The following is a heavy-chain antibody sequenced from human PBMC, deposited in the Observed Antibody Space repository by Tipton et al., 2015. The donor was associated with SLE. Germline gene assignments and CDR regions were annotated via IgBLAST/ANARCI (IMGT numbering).Heavy chain of an antibody. J-gene: IGHJ1*01. CDR2: VYYTGNT. CDR1: GDSISSSSYY. Sequence: TLSLTCIVSGDSISSSSYYWGWIRQPPGKGLEWVGTVYYTGNTFYNPSLKSRVTISVDTSKNQFSLTLTSVTAADTAVYYCARGVGVAVAGVSYFQHWGLGTLVTVSS. D-gene: IGHD6-19*01. V-gene: IGHV4-39*01. CDR3: ARGVGVAVAGVSYFQH.